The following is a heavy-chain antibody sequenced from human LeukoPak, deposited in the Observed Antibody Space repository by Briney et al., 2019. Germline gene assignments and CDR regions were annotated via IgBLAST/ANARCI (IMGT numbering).Heavy chain of an antibody. CDR2: IYHSGST. Sequence: SETLSLTCAVSGGSISSGGYSWSWIRQPPGKGLEWIGYIYHSGSTYYNPSLKSRVTISVDTSKNQFSLKLSSVTAADTAVYYCARAPDEYSSSWGVWGKGTTVTVSS. J-gene: IGHJ6*04. CDR3: ARAPDEYSSSWGV. CDR1: GGSISSGGYS. D-gene: IGHD6-6*01. V-gene: IGHV4-30-2*01.